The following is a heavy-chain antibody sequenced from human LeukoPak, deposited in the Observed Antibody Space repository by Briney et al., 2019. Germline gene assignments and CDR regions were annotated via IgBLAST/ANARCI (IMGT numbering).Heavy chain of an antibody. CDR3: AKGYGFDSSGSEHYFEN. J-gene: IGHJ4*02. CDR1: GFTFSNYG. Sequence: QAGRSLRLSCAASGFTFSNYGIHWVRQAPGKGLEWVAVISYDGCNKYYAESVKGRFTISRDNSKNTLYLQMNSLRAEDPAVYYCAKGYGFDSSGSEHYFENWGQGILVTVSS. D-gene: IGHD3-22*01. V-gene: IGHV3-30*18. CDR2: ISYDGCNK.